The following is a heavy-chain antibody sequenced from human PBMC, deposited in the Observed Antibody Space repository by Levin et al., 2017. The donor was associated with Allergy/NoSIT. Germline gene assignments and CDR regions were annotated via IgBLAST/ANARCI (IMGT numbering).Heavy chain of an antibody. J-gene: IGHJ4*02. Sequence: GGYLRLSCAASGFTFSTYAMNWVRQAPGQGLEWVSSVSDGGDYTFYADSVKGRFTISRDNSKDTLYLQMINLRAEDTALYFCAKDDGAAYYSFDSWGQGTLVTVSS. V-gene: IGHV3-23*01. CDR2: VSDGGDYT. D-gene: IGHD1-26*01. CDR3: AKDDGAAYYSFDS. CDR1: GFTFSTYA.